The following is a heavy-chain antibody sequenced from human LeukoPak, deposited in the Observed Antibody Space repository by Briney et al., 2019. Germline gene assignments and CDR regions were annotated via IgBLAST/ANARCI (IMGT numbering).Heavy chain of an antibody. D-gene: IGHD1-1*01. CDR2: IYNGGST. CDR3: VISGY. CDR1: GFTVSNNY. J-gene: IGHJ4*02. V-gene: IGHV3-53*01. Sequence: GESLKISCAASGFTVSNNYMSWVRQAPGKGLEWVSVIYNGGSTYYADSVKGRFTISRDNSKNTLYLQLNSLRAEDTAVYYCVISGYWGQGTLVTVSS.